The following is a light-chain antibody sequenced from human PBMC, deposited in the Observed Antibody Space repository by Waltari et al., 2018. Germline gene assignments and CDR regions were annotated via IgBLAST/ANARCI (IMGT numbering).Light chain of an antibody. V-gene: IGLV2-23*02. Sequence: QSALTQPASVSGSPGQSITISCTGTNSDLGSYNLVSWYQQHPGKAPTFMIYEVSKRPSGVSNRFSGSKSGNTASLTISEIQAEDEADYYCCSYAGGGTFVFGTGTKVTVL. CDR3: CSYAGGGTFV. CDR2: EVS. J-gene: IGLJ1*01. CDR1: NSDLGSYNL.